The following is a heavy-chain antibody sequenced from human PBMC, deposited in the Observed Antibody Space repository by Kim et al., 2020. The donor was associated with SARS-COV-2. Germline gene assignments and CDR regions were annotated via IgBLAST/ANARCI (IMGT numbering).Heavy chain of an antibody. CDR2: ISASGGTT. CDR3: AKDPLYYFGSDTYDH. V-gene: IGHV3-23*01. D-gene: IGHD3-10*01. Sequence: GGSLRLSCEASGFIFSSYAMSWVRQAPGKGLEWVSGISASGGTTYYTDSVKGRFTISRDNSKDLLFLQMDSLRVDDTALYYCAKDPLYYFGSDTYDHWGQGILVTVSS. J-gene: IGHJ4*02. CDR1: GFIFSSYA.